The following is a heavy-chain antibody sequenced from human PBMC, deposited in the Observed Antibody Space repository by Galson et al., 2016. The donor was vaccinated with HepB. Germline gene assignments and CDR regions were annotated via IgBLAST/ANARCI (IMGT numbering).Heavy chain of an antibody. V-gene: IGHV1-18*04. D-gene: IGHD4-23*01. Sequence: SVKVSCKAFGFSLLNHGITWVRQAPGQGLEWMGWISAYNGNRKYGQKLQGRVTITADTSTSTAYMELRSLTSDDTAVYYCARGVTGLKYWGQGTLVTVSS. CDR3: ARGVTGLKY. J-gene: IGHJ4*02. CDR1: GFSLLNHG. CDR2: ISAYNGNR.